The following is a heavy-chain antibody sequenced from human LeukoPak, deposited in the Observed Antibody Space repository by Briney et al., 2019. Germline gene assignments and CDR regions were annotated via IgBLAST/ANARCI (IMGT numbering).Heavy chain of an antibody. CDR3: ARGQWLDNS. J-gene: IGHJ4*02. V-gene: IGHV4-59*12. CDR2: IYYSGST. D-gene: IGHD6-19*01. Sequence: PSETLSLTCTVSGGSISSYYWSWIRQPPGKGLEWIGYIYYSGSTSYNPSLKSRVTISVDTSKNQFSLKLSSVTATGTAVYFCARGQWLDNSWGQGTLVTVSS. CDR1: GGSISSYY.